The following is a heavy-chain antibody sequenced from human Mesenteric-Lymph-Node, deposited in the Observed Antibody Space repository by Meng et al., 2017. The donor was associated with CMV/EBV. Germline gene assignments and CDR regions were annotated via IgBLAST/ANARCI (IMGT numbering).Heavy chain of an antibody. Sequence: SETLSLTCTVSGASISTSTYSWGWIRQPPGKGLEWIGSIYYSGSASYNPSLKSRVTISVDTSKNHFSLKLHSVTASDTAMYYCARRRYDSGWSRGFDSWGQGTLVTVSS. J-gene: IGHJ4*02. CDR2: IYYSGSA. CDR1: GASISTSTYS. CDR3: ARRRYDSGWSRGFDS. V-gene: IGHV4-39*07. D-gene: IGHD6-19*01.